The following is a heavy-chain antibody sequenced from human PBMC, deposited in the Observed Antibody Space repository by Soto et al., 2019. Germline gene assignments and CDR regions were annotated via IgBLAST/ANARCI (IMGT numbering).Heavy chain of an antibody. J-gene: IGHJ4*02. CDR1: GGTFSSYA. CDR3: AREVSPYDSSGYYYPDRSYYFDY. CDR2: IIPIFGTA. V-gene: IGHV1-69*13. D-gene: IGHD3-22*01. Sequence: GASVKVSCKASGGTFSSYAISWVRQAPGQGLEWMGGIIPIFGTANYAQKFQGRVTITADESTSTAYMELSSLRSEDTAVYYCAREVSPYDSSGYYYPDRSYYFDYWGQGTLVTVSS.